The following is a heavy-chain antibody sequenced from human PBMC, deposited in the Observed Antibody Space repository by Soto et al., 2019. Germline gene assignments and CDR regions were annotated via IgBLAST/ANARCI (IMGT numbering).Heavy chain of an antibody. D-gene: IGHD2-2*01. CDR2: IIPIPGTA. Sequence: QVQLVQSGAEVQKPGSSVKVSCKASGGTFSSYAISWVRQAPGQGLEWMGGIIPIPGTANYAQKFQGRVTITADESTSTAYMELNSLRSEDTAVYYCARSQGSSTSLEIYYYYYYGMDVWGQGTTVTVSS. CDR1: GGTFSSYA. J-gene: IGHJ6*02. CDR3: ARSQGSSTSLEIYYYYYYGMDV. V-gene: IGHV1-69*01.